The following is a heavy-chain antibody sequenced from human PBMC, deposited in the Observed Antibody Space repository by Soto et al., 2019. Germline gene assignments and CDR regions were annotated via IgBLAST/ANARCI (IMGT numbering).Heavy chain of an antibody. CDR3: ARGGAHTAMANEY. V-gene: IGHV3-74*01. D-gene: IGHD5-18*01. CDR2: ISTDGSIT. J-gene: IGHJ4*02. CDR1: GFAFSSYG. Sequence: PGGSLRLSCAASGFAFSSYGMHWVRQASGKGLVWVSRISTDGSITTYADSVKGRFTISRDNAKNTLYLQMNSLRAEDTAVYYCARGGAHTAMANEYWGQGALVTVSS.